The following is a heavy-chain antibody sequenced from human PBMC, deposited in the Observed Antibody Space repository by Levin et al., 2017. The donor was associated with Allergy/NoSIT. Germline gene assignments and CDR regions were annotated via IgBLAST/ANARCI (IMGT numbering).Heavy chain of an antibody. CDR3: ARVRNAGGRGWFDS. V-gene: IGHV4-31*03. J-gene: IGHJ5*01. CDR1: GDSIISGHYY. Sequence: SQTLSLTCTVSGDSIISGHYYWSWIRQPPGKGLEWIGHSYYSGTAYYNPSLKSRLTISVDTSKNQFSLNLSPVTAADSAVYYCARVRNAGGRGWFDSWGQGTLVTVSS. CDR2: SYYSGTA. D-gene: IGHD2-8*02.